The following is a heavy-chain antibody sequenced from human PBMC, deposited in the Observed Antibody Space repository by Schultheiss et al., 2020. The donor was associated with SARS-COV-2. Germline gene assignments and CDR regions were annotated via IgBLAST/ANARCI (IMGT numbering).Heavy chain of an antibody. V-gene: IGHV3-23*01. CDR1: GFAFNNYG. Sequence: GGSLRLSCAASGFAFNNYGMTWVRQPPGKGLEWVSVISGADDSTSYYADSVKGRFTISRDNSKNTLYLQMNSLTSEDTAVYYCARVRGTGWYFDYWGRGTLVTVSS. D-gene: IGHD6-19*01. CDR3: ARVRGTGWYFDY. J-gene: IGHJ4*02. CDR2: ISGADDST.